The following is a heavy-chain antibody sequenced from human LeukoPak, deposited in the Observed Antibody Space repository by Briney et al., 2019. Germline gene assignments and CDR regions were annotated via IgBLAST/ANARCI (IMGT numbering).Heavy chain of an antibody. CDR3: ARDHDILTGYSKGIDY. J-gene: IGHJ4*02. CDR2: IHYTGTT. D-gene: IGHD3-9*01. Sequence: SETLSLTCSVSGGSITSSYWWAWIRQPPGKGLEWIGYIHYTGTTTYKPSLESRVTISVDRSKNQFSLKLSSVTAADTAVYYCARDHDILTGYSKGIDYWGQGTLVTVSS. CDR1: GGSITSSY. V-gene: IGHV4-59*12.